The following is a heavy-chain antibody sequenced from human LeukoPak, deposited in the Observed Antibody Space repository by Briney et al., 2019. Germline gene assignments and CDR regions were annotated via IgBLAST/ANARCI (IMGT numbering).Heavy chain of an antibody. CDR2: ISSSGSTI. D-gene: IGHD6-13*01. V-gene: IGHV3-11*04. Sequence: PGGSLRLSCAASGFTFSDYYMSWIRQAPGKGLEWGSYISSSGSTIYYADSVKGRFTISRDNAKNSLYLQMNRLRAEDTAVYYCARDRSKQQLVFDYWGQGTLVTVSS. CDR1: GFTFSDYY. J-gene: IGHJ4*02. CDR3: ARDRSKQQLVFDY.